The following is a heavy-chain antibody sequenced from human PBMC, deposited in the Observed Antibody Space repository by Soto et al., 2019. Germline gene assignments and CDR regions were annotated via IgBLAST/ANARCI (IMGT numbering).Heavy chain of an antibody. J-gene: IGHJ6*02. CDR3: SKGDGGLWYAHRGGRYPWFGVDV. CDR1: GFTFHDHG. Sequence: EVQLVESGGGLVQPGGSLRLSCVASGFTFHDHGMHWVRQVPGRGLEWVSGISWDSAIKDYGDSVDGRFTISRDNAKNSLYLQMDILRLEDTAIYYCSKGDGGLWYAHRGGRYPWFGVDVWGQWTAVTVSS. D-gene: IGHD3-16*02. V-gene: IGHV3-9*01. CDR2: ISWDSAIK.